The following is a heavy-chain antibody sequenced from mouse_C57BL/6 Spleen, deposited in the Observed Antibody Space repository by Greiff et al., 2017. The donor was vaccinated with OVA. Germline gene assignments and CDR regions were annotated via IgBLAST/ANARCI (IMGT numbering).Heavy chain of an antibody. Sequence: SGAELVRPGASVKLSCKASGYTFTDYYINWVKQRLGQGLEWIARIYPGSGNTYYNEKFKGKATLTAEKSSSTAYMQLSSLTSEDSAVYFCARHYYGSSDYWYFDVWGTGTTVTVSS. CDR2: IYPGSGNT. D-gene: IGHD1-1*01. V-gene: IGHV1-76*01. CDR3: ARHYYGSSDYWYFDV. CDR1: GYTFTDYY. J-gene: IGHJ1*03.